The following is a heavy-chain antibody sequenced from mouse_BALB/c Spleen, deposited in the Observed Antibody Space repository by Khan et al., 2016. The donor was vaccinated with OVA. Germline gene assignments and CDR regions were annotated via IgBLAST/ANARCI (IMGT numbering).Heavy chain of an antibody. CDR1: GFSLTSYG. V-gene: IGHV2-9*02. Sequence: QVQLKESGPGLVAPSQSLSITCTVSGFSLTSYGIHWVRQPPGKGLEWLGIIWAGGSTNYNSALMSRLSISKDNSRSQVFLKMNSLQTDDTAMYFSARNRESDYFDYWGQGTTLTVSS. CDR2: IWAGGST. CDR3: ARNRESDYFDY. J-gene: IGHJ2*01.